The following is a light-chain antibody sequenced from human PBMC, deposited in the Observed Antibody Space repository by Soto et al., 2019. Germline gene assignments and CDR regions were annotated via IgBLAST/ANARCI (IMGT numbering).Light chain of an antibody. CDR1: QNILSW. V-gene: IGKV1-5*01. J-gene: IGKJ4*01. CDR3: QQYSAYSLT. CDR2: DAS. Sequence: DIQMTQSPSTLSASVGDRVTITCRASQNILSWLAWYQQKPGKAPKLLIFDASSLESGVPSRFSGSGSGTEFTLTISSLQPDDFAAYYCQQYSAYSLTFGGGTKVDIK.